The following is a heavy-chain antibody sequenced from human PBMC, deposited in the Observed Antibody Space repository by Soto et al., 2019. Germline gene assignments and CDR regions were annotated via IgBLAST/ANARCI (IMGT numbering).Heavy chain of an antibody. CDR1: GITFGNRA. CDR3: TTEVATWIQLWLRSPSPY. CDR2: ITDTGGDA. V-gene: IGHV3-23*01. J-gene: IGHJ4*02. Sequence: EVQLLESGGDLVQPGGSLRLSCVASGITFGNRAMSWVRQAPGEGLEWVSAITDTGGDAKYADSVRGRFAISRDNSKNTLYLQMSSLRAEDSAVYYCTTEVATWIQLWLRSPSPYWGQGTLVTVSS. D-gene: IGHD5-18*01.